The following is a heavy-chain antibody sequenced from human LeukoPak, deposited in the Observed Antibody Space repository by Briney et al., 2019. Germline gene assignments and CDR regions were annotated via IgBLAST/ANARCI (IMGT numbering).Heavy chain of an antibody. J-gene: IGHJ5*02. V-gene: IGHV4-61*01. CDR1: VYSLSSGYY. Sequence: PSETLSLTCAVSVYSLSSGYYWSWIRQPPGKGLGWIGYIYYSGSTNYNPSLKSRVTISVDTSKNQFSLKLSSVTAADTAVYYCARDSRYSSGWYVQRWFDPWGQGTLVTVSS. D-gene: IGHD6-19*01. CDR3: ARDSRYSSGWYVQRWFDP. CDR2: IYYSGST.